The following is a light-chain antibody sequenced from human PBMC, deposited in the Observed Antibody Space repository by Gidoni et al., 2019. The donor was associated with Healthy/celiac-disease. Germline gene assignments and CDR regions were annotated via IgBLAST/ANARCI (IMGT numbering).Light chain of an antibody. CDR3: HQYNSYQLT. Sequence: DIQMTQSPSTLSASVGDRVTITCRASQSISSWLAWYQQKPGKAPKLLIYKASSLESGVPSRFSGSGSGTEFTLTISSLQPDDFATYYCHQYNSYQLTFGGGTKVEIK. CDR2: KAS. J-gene: IGKJ4*01. V-gene: IGKV1-5*03. CDR1: QSISSW.